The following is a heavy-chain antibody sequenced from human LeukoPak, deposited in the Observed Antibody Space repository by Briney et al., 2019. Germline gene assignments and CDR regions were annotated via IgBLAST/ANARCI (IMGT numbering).Heavy chain of an antibody. D-gene: IGHD6-19*01. Sequence: GGSLRLSCAASGFTFSNYWMHWVRQAPGKGLVWVSRTNGDGRYATYADSLKGRFTISRDNAKNTLYLQMNSLRAEDTAIYYCAKSRGIYDNSGWRTFDYWGQGTLVTVSS. J-gene: IGHJ4*02. V-gene: IGHV3-74*01. CDR3: AKSRGIYDNSGWRTFDY. CDR2: TNGDGRYA. CDR1: GFTFSNYW.